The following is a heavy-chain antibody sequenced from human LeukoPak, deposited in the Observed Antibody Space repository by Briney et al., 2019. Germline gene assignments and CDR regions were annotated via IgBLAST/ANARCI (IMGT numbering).Heavy chain of an antibody. D-gene: IGHD3-22*01. CDR1: GYTFTSYG. CDR2: ISAYNGNT. J-gene: IGHJ5*02. Sequence: ASVKVSCKASGYTFTSYGISWVRQAPGQGPEWMGWISAYNGNTNYAQKLQGRVTMTTDTSTSTAYMELRSLRSDDTAVHYCARVRLGTMIVVAPFDPWGQGTLVTVSS. CDR3: ARVRLGTMIVVAPFDP. V-gene: IGHV1-18*01.